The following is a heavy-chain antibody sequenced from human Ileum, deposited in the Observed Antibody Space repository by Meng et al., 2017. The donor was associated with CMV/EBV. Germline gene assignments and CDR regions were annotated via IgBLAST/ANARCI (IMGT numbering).Heavy chain of an antibody. CDR2: INGDGTRT. CDR3: ATGDSYYYNY. Sequence: GESLKISCAASGFTFSKYWMHWVRQAPGKGLVWVSLINGDGTRTPYADSVKGRFTISRDNAKNTLYVQMNSLRVEDTAVYYCATGDSYYYNYWGRGTLVT. J-gene: IGHJ4*02. V-gene: IGHV3-74*01. D-gene: IGHD3-10*01. CDR1: GFTFSKYW.